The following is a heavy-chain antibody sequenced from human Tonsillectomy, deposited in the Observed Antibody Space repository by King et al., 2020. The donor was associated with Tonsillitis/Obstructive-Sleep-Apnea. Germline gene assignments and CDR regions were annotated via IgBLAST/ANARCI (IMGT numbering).Heavy chain of an antibody. CDR3: ARDGGEFDCWSGSLPHDAFDI. CDR1: GGSISYYY. V-gene: IGHV4-59*01. Sequence: VQLQESGPGLVKPSETLSLTCTVSGGSISYYYWSWIRQPPGKGLEWIGYISYSGSTNYNPSLKSRVTISVDTSKSQFSLKLSSVTAADTAVYYCARDGGEFDCWSGSLPHDAFDIWGQGTMVTVSS. CDR2: ISYSGST. J-gene: IGHJ3*02. D-gene: IGHD3-3*01.